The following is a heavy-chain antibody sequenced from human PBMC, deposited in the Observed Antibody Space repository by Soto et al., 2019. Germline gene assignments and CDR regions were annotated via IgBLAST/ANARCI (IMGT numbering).Heavy chain of an antibody. Sequence: QVQLVQSGAEVKKPGSSVKVSCKASGGTFSSYTISWVRQAPGQGLEWMGRIIPILGIANYAQKFQGRVPITADKATSTAYMELSSLRSEDTAVYYCARDTQPPPQYGMDVWGQGTTVTVSS. J-gene: IGHJ6*02. V-gene: IGHV1-69*08. CDR3: ARDTQPPPQYGMDV. CDR1: GGTFSSYT. D-gene: IGHD2-2*01. CDR2: IIPILGIA.